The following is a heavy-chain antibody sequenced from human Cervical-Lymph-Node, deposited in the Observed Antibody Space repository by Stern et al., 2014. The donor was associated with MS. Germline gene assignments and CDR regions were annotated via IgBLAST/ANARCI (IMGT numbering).Heavy chain of an antibody. CDR2: IIPILGIA. D-gene: IGHD5-18*01. V-gene: IGHV1-69*09. CDR3: AREPRDVDTAMVYYYYYGMDV. Sequence: VQLVESGAEVKKPGSSVKVSCKASGGTFSSYAISWVRQAPGQGLEWMGRIIPILGIANYAQKFQGRVTITADKSTSTAYMELSSLRSEDTAVYYCAREPRDVDTAMVYYYYYGMDVWGQGTTVTVSS. J-gene: IGHJ6*02. CDR1: GGTFSSYA.